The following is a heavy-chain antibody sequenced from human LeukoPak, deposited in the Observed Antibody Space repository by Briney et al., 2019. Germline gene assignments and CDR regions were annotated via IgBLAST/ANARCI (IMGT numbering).Heavy chain of an antibody. CDR3: ASLRLLSESYWEWFDP. V-gene: IGHV1-18*01. Sequence: GASVKVSCKSSGYTFTSYGISWVRQAPGQGLEWMGWISAYNGNTNYAQKLQGGVTMTTDTSTSTAYMELRSQRSDDTAVYYCASLRLLSESYWEWFDPWGQGTLVTVSS. D-gene: IGHD1-26*01. J-gene: IGHJ5*02. CDR2: ISAYNGNT. CDR1: GYTFTSYG.